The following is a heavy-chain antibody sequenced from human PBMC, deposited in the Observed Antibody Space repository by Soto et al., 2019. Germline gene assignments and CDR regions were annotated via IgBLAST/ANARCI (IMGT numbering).Heavy chain of an antibody. J-gene: IGHJ4*02. Sequence: GRSLRLSCSAPGCTFSIYAMPWVRQATGKGLEYVSSISTNGGSTDYADSVKGRFTISRDNSKNTVYLQMSSLRVEDTAVYYCVKGEYYYDSSGYYPFDYWGQGTLVTVSS. D-gene: IGHD3-22*01. CDR1: GCTFSIYA. CDR2: ISTNGGST. CDR3: VKGEYYYDSSGYYPFDY. V-gene: IGHV3-64D*06.